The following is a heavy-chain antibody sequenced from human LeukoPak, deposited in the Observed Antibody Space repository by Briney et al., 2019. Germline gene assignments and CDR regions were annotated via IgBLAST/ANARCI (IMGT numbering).Heavy chain of an antibody. CDR2: VYIGGST. Sequence: PSETLSLTCTVSGGSIRGNYWSWIRQPPGKGLEWIGYVYIGGSTIYNPSVRSRVTISVDTSKNHSSLKLSSVTAVDTAVYYCARQSIGDGWFDPWGRGILVTVSS. CDR1: GGSIRGNY. J-gene: IGHJ5*02. CDR3: ARQSIGDGWFDP. V-gene: IGHV4-4*09.